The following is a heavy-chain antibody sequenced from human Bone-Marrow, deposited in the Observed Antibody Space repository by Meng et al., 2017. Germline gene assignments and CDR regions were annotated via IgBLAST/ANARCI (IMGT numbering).Heavy chain of an antibody. CDR2: IYSGGST. Sequence: LSLTCAASGFTVSSNYMSWVRQAPGKGLEWVSVIYSGGSTYYADSVKGRFTISRDNSKNTLYLQMNSLRAEDTAVYYCARIIYDSLAFYIWGQGTMVTVSS. CDR1: GFTVSSNY. CDR3: ARIIYDSLAFYI. J-gene: IGHJ3*02. V-gene: IGHV3-66*02. D-gene: IGHD3-22*01.